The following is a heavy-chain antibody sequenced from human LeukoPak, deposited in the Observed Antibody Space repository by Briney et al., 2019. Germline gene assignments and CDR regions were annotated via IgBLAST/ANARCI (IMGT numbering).Heavy chain of an antibody. Sequence: GGSLRLSCAASGLTFSSHWMHWVRQAPGKGLEWVSGISGSGGSTYYADSVKGRFTISRDNSKNTLYLQMNSLRAEDTAVYYCAKESGYCSSSSCPYYFDYWGQGTLVTVSS. CDR2: ISGSGGST. CDR3: AKESGYCSSSSCPYYFDY. D-gene: IGHD2-2*03. V-gene: IGHV3-23*01. CDR1: GLTFSSHW. J-gene: IGHJ4*02.